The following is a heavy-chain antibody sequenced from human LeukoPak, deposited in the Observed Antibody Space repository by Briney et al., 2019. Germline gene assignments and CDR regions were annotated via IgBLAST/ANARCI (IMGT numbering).Heavy chain of an antibody. V-gene: IGHV4-59*01. CDR3: ARVGRGDYVWGSYSFDY. CDR1: GDSISNYY. Sequence: SETLSLTCTVSGDSISNYYWSWIRQPPGKGLEWIGYISYSGSTNYNTPLKSRVTISVDTSKNQFSLKVSSVTAADTAVYYCARVGRGDYVWGSYSFDYWGQGTLVTVSS. J-gene: IGHJ4*02. D-gene: IGHD3-16*01. CDR2: ISYSGST.